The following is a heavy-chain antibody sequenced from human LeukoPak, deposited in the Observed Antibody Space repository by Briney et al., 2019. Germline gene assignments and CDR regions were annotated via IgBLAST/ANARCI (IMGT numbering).Heavy chain of an antibody. D-gene: IGHD6-19*01. Sequence: SVKVSCKASGFTFTSSAVQWVRQARGQRLEWIGWIVVDSGNTNYAQKFQERVTITRDMSTRTAYMELSSLRSEDTAVYYCAVHPGYSSWTAHRGILDSWGQGTLVTVSS. V-gene: IGHV1-58*01. CDR3: AVHPGYSSWTAHRGILDS. CDR1: GFTFTSSA. CDR2: IVVDSGNT. J-gene: IGHJ4*02.